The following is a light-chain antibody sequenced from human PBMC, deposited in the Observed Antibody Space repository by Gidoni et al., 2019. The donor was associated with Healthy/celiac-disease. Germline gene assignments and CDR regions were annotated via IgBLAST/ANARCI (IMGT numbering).Light chain of an antibody. V-gene: IGKV1-5*03. CDR2: KAS. Sequence: DIQMTQSPSTLSASVGDRVTITCRASQSISSWLAWYPQKPGKAPKLLVYKASTLESGVPSRFSGRGSGTEFTLTISSLQPDDFATYYCQRYKDYRTFGQGTKVEIK. CDR1: QSISSW. CDR3: QRYKDYRT. J-gene: IGKJ1*01.